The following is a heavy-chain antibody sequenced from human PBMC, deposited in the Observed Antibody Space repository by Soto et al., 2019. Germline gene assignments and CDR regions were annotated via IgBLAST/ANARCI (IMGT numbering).Heavy chain of an antibody. CDR1: GGSVNNANYF. D-gene: IGHD4-17*01. Sequence: QVRLEESGPGLVKPSETLSLICSVSGGSVNNANYFWNWIRHHPENGLEWIGYIYYSGSTRYNPSFKTRATLSIDTSKNQFSLRLNSVTVADTAVYFCARDADYGGSRGGMDGWGRGTTGTVSS. CDR3: ARDADYGGSRGGMDG. CDR2: IYYSGST. V-gene: IGHV4-31*03. J-gene: IGHJ6*02.